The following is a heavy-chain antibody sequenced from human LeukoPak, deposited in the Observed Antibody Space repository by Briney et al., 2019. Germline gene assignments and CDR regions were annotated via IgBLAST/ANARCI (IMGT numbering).Heavy chain of an antibody. CDR3: ATTIIAATMDV. CDR2: LKSDGRST. V-gene: IGHV3-74*01. CDR1: GFTFSSHW. D-gene: IGHD3-22*01. Sequence: GGSLRLSCAASGFTFSSHWMHWVRQAPGQGLVWVSRLKSDGRSTSYADSVKGRFTISRDNAKNTLYLQMNSLRAEDTAVYYCATTIIAATMDVWGQGTTVTVSS. J-gene: IGHJ6*02.